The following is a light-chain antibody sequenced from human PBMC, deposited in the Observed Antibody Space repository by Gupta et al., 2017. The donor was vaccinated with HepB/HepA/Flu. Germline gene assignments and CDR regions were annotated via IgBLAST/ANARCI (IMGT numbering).Light chain of an antibody. CDR1: KGGDKY. V-gene: IGLV3-1*01. J-gene: IGLJ1*01. CDR2: QYN. Sequence: SYDLTQPPSVSVSPGQTAIITCSGDKGGDKYVPWYQRRPGQSPVLVMYQYNKRPPGIPGRFSGSISGNTATLTISGTQAMEEAEYYCQAWDSSNSYVFGTGTKVTVL. CDR3: QAWDSSNSYV.